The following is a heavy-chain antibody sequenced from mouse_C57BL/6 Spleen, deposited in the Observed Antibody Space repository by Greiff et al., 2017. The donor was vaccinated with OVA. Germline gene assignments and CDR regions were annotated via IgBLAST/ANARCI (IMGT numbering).Heavy chain of an antibody. Sequence: EVKVEESGGGLVKPGGSLKLSCAASGFTFSSYTMSWVRQTPEKRLEWVATISGGGGNTYYPDSVKGRFTISRDNAKNTLYLQMSSLRSEDTALYYCARHRLSLPFFDYWGQGTTLTVSS. D-gene: IGHD2-4*01. CDR3: ARHRLSLPFFDY. V-gene: IGHV5-9*01. CDR2: ISGGGGNT. J-gene: IGHJ2*01. CDR1: GFTFSSYT.